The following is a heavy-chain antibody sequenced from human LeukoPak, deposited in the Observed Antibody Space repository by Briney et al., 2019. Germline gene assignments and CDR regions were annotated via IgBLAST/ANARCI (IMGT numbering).Heavy chain of an antibody. CDR3: ARVPADHHSIVDY. Sequence: SVKVSCKASGGTFSDYAISWVRQAPGQGLEWMGVIIPIVGTTNYAQKFQGRVTISADASTNTLYMDLSSLGSEDTAVYYCARVPADHHSIVDYWGQGTLVTVSS. CDR2: IIPIVGTT. CDR1: GGTFSDYA. D-gene: IGHD2-15*01. J-gene: IGHJ4*02. V-gene: IGHV1-69*13.